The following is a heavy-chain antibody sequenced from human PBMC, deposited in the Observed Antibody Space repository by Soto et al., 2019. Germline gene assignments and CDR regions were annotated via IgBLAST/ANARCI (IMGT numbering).Heavy chain of an antibody. CDR1: AYTFSNHY. V-gene: IGHV1-46*03. D-gene: IGHD3-22*01. J-gene: IGHJ4*01. CDR2: INPRSTST. Sequence: GASVKVSCKASAYTFSNHYMHWVRQAPGQGLEWMGIINPRSTSTSYAQKFQGRVTMTRDTSTSTDYKELSSLRSEDTAVYYCAREGLLGYYDSSGYMDYWG. CDR3: AREGLLGYYDSSGYMDY.